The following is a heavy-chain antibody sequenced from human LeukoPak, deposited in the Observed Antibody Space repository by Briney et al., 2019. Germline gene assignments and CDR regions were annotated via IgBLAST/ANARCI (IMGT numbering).Heavy chain of an antibody. CDR2: FKRKSNGGTT. CDR1: GFTFGNVW. Sequence: GGSLRLSCVASGFTFGNVWMSWVRQAPGKGLEWVGRFKRKSNGGTTDYTAPVKGRFTISRDDSKNTLYLQMNDLKTEDTAVYYCTTAGLVFDAFDDWGQGTLVTVSS. D-gene: IGHD3-10*01. J-gene: IGHJ3*01. CDR3: TTAGLVFDAFDD. V-gene: IGHV3-15*01.